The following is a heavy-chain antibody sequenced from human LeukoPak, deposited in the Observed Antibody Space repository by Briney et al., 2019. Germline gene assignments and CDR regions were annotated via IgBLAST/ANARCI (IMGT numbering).Heavy chain of an antibody. CDR2: FYSGGSR. CDR1: GFTVSSNY. J-gene: IGHJ4*02. CDR3: ARDGAVLTGYYDY. Sequence: GGSLRLSCAASGFTVSSNYMSWVRQAPGKGLEWVSVFYSGGSRYYADSVKGRLTISRDNSKNTLYLQMDSLRAEDTAVYYCARDGAVLTGYYDYWGQGTLVTVSS. V-gene: IGHV3-53*01. D-gene: IGHD3-9*01.